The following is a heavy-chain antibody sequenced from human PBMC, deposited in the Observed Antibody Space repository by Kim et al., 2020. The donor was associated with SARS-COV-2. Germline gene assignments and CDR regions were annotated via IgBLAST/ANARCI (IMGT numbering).Heavy chain of an antibody. CDR3: AKIVPSSGYDAWFDP. J-gene: IGHJ5*02. Sequence: ESGKGRFTISRDNSKNTLYLQMNSLRAEDTAVYYCAKIVPSSGYDAWFDPWGQGTLVTVSS. D-gene: IGHD5-12*01. V-gene: IGHV3-23*01.